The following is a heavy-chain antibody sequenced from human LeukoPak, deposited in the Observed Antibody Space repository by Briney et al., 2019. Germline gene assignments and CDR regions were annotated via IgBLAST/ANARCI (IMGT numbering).Heavy chain of an antibody. CDR3: ARAGSWPAEYFQD. D-gene: IGHD6-13*01. V-gene: IGHV6-1*01. CDR1: VDIVSSNSAA. Sequence: SQTLSLTCDISVDIVSSNSAAWNWIRQSPSRGLEWLGRKYYRSKRYNDSAVFVKSRITINSDTSKNQFSLQLNSVTPEDTAVYYCARAGSWPAEYFQDWGQGTLVTVSS. CDR2: KYYRSKRYN. J-gene: IGHJ1*01.